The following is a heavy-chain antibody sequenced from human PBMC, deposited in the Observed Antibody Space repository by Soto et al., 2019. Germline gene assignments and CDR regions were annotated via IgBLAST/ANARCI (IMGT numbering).Heavy chain of an antibody. CDR3: ARVGSVVVPAAIFVRKGDHVLDY. D-gene: IGHD2-2*03. J-gene: IGHJ4*02. CDR1: GGSFSGYY. CDR2: INHSGST. Sequence: QVQLQQWGAGLLKPSETLSLTCAVYGGSFSGYYWSWIRQPPGKGLEWIGEINHSGSTNYNPSLKTRVTISVDTSKNQFSMKLSSVTAADTAVYYCARVGSVVVPAAIFVRKGDHVLDYWGQGTLVTVSS. V-gene: IGHV4-34*01.